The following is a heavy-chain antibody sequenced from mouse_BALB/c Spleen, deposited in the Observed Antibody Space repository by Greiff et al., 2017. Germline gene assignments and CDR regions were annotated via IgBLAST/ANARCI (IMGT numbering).Heavy chain of an antibody. CDR3: ATYGNYPYYAMDY. J-gene: IGHJ4*01. CDR1: GYSITSGYY. Sequence: ESGPGLVKPSQSLSLTCSVTGYSITSGYYWNWIRQFPGNKLEWMGYISYDGSNNYNPSLKNRISITRDTSKNQFFLKLNSVTTEDTATYYCATYGNYPYYAMDYWGQGTSVTVSS. CDR2: ISYDGSN. D-gene: IGHD2-1*01. V-gene: IGHV3-6*02.